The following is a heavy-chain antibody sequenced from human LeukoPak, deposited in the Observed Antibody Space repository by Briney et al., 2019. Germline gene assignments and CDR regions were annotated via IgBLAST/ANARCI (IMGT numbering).Heavy chain of an antibody. J-gene: IGHJ4*02. CDR1: GGSISSSSYY. CDR2: IYYSGST. V-gene: IGHV4-39*01. D-gene: IGHD2-2*01. CDR3: ARADCRSISCPVDY. Sequence: SETLSLTCTVSGGSISSSSYYWGWIRQPPGKGLEWIGSIYYSGSTYYNPSLKSRVTISVDTSKNQFSLKLSSVTAADTAVFYCARADCRSISCPVDYWGQGTLVTVSS.